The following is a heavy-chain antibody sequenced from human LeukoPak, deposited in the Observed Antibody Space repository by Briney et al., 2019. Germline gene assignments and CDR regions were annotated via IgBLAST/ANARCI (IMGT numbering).Heavy chain of an antibody. CDR1: GFTFSNYW. J-gene: IGHJ4*02. Sequence: GGSLRLSCSASGFTFSNYWMHWVRQAPGNGLVWVSRINSDGSSTIYADSVKGRFTISRDNAKITLYLQMNSLRPEDTAVYYCARGNYYFDYWGQGTLVTVSS. CDR2: INSDGSST. V-gene: IGHV3-74*01. D-gene: IGHD1-7*01. CDR3: ARGNYYFDY.